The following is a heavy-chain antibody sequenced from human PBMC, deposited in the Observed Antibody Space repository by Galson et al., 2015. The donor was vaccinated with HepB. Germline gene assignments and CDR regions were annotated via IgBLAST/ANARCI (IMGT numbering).Heavy chain of an antibody. J-gene: IGHJ3*02. CDR1: GGSLSSYA. CDR3: ARASGTGIVPAAISAFDI. Sequence: SVKVSCKASGGSLSSYALRWVRQAPGQGPEWMGGIIPFFGTANYAQKFQGRVTITAEESTRTAYMERRSLRSEDTAVYYCARASGTGIVPAAISAFDIWCQGTMVTVSS. CDR2: IIPFFGTA. V-gene: IGHV1-69*13. D-gene: IGHD2-2*01.